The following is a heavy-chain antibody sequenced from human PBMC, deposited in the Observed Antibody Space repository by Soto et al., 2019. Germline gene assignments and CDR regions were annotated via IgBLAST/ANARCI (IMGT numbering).Heavy chain of an antibody. V-gene: IGHV3-23*01. Sequence: EVQLLESGGGLVQPGGSLRLSCAASGFTFSNYAMLWFRQAPGKGLEWVSGISGSGGSTYYADSVKGRFTISRDNSKNPLYLQVNSLRAEDTAVYYCAKGPLDYGSRPEYWGEGTLVTVSS. CDR2: ISGSGGST. CDR1: GFTFSNYA. J-gene: IGHJ4*02. CDR3: AKGPLDYGSRPEY. D-gene: IGHD3-10*01.